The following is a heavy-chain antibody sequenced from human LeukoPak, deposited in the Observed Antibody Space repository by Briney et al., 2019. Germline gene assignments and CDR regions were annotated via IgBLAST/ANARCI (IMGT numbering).Heavy chain of an antibody. CDR2: ISYDGSNK. CDR1: GFTFSSYA. D-gene: IGHD1-1*01. V-gene: IGHV3-30*15. Sequence: PGGSLRLSCAASGFTFSSYAMHWVRQAPGKGLEWVAVISYDGSNKYYADSVKGRFTISRDNSKNTLYLQMSSLRAEDTAVYYCARDPRPFPTPTFDYWGQGTLVTVSS. J-gene: IGHJ4*02. CDR3: ARDPRPFPTPTFDY.